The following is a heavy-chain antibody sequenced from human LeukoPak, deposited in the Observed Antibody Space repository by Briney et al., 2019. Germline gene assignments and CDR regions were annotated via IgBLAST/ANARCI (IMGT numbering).Heavy chain of an antibody. J-gene: IGHJ4*02. CDR2: ISSSSSTI. Sequence: GGSLRLSCAASGFTFSSYSMNWVRQAPGKGLEWVSYISSSSSTIYYADSVKGRFTISRDNAKNSLYLQMNSLRAEDTAVYYCARDSHYGAHHYFDYWGQGTLVTVSS. CDR3: ARDSHYGAHHYFDY. CDR1: GFTFSSYS. D-gene: IGHD4-17*01. V-gene: IGHV3-48*01.